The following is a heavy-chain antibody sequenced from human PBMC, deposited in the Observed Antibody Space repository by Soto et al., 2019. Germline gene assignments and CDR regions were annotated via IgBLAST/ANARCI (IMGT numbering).Heavy chain of an antibody. J-gene: IGHJ6*03. CDR2: MNPNSGNT. CDR1: GYTFTSYD. CDR3: ARGLVGDYYYYMDV. Sequence: EASVKVSCKASGYTFTSYDINWVRQATGQGLEWMGWMNPNSGNTGYAQKFQGRVTMTRNTSISTAYMELSSLRSEDTAVYYCARGLVGDYYYYMDVWGKGTTVTVSS. D-gene: IGHD2-15*01. V-gene: IGHV1-8*01.